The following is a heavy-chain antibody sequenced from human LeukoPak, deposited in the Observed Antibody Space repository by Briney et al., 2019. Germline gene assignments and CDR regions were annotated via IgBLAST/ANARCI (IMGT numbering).Heavy chain of an antibody. J-gene: IGHJ4*02. CDR3: ARRIVGPTSGGDY. CDR2: IKQDGSEK. D-gene: IGHD1-26*01. V-gene: IGHV3-7*01. Sequence: GGSLRLSCAASGFTFSSYWMRWVRQAPGKGLELVAHIKQDGSEKYYVDSVQGRFTISRDNAKNSLHLQMNSLRVEDTAVYYCARRIVGPTSGGDYWGQGTPVTVSS. CDR1: GFTFSSYW.